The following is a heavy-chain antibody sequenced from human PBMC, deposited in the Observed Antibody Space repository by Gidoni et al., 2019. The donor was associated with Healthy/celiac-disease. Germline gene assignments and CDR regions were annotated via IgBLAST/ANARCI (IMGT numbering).Heavy chain of an antibody. J-gene: IGHJ1*01. CDR2: IKSKTDGGTT. D-gene: IGHD2-21*02. Sequence: EVQLVESGRCLATPGGSLMLSGAASAFTFSNAWLIWVRQAPGQRLGGVGRIKSKTDGGTTDDAAAVKGRFTISRDDSKNTLYMQMNSLNTEDTDVYYCTTEAMYIVVVTASAEYFQHWGQGTLVTVSS. CDR1: AFTFSNAW. V-gene: IGHV3-15*01. CDR3: TTEAMYIVVVTASAEYFQH.